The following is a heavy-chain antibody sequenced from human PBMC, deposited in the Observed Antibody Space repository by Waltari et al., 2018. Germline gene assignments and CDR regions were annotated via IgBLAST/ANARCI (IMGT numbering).Heavy chain of an antibody. CDR3: ATSNFYPPFDF. D-gene: IGHD3-3*01. Sequence: VQLQESGPGLVKPSQTLSLTCSVSGGSITSSNYYWNWIRQSAGKGLQWIGRIYTGGSTRYNPSLESRITISMDTSQNQFSLTLKSVTAADSAVYYCATSNFYPPFDFWGQGALVTVSS. V-gene: IGHV4-61*02. J-gene: IGHJ4*02. CDR1: GGSITSSNYY. CDR2: IYTGGST.